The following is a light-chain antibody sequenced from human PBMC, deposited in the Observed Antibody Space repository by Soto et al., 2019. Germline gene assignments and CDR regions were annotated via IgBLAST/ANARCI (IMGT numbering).Light chain of an antibody. J-gene: IGKJ2*01. Sequence: DIQMTQSPSSVSASVGDRVTITCRASQAISSYLAWYQQKPGKAPTLLIYAASSLHSGVPSRFSGSGSGTDFTLTISSLQPEDFATYYCQQANSFPHTFGQGTKLEIK. CDR2: AAS. CDR1: QAISSY. V-gene: IGKV1-12*01. CDR3: QQANSFPHT.